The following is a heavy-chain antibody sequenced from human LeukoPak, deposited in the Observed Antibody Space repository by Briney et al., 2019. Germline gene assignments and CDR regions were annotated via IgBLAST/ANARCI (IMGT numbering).Heavy chain of an antibody. CDR3: AKRRMVRGVIRPAYYYYYMDV. V-gene: IGHV3-23*01. CDR1: GFTFSSYG. D-gene: IGHD3-10*01. Sequence: GGTLRLSCAASGFTFSSYGMSWVRQAPGKGLEWVSAISGSGGSTYYADSVMGRFTISRDNSKNTLYLQMNSLRAEDTAVYYCAKRRMVRGVIRPAYYYYYMDVWGKGTTVTISS. CDR2: ISGSGGST. J-gene: IGHJ6*03.